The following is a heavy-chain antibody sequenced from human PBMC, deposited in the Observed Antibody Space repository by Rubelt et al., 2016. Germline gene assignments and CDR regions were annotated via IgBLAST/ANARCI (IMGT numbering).Heavy chain of an antibody. CDR2: IWSDGSNK. D-gene: IGHD6-13*01. V-gene: IGHV3-33*08. CDR1: GFTFSDYA. Sequence: RSLRLSCAASGFTFSDYAMHWVRQAPGKGLEWVAVIWSDGSNKYYADSVKGRFTISRDNSKNTLYLQMNSLRAEDTAVYYCARLRTATGNSFDCWGQGTLVTVSS. J-gene: IGHJ4*02. CDR3: ARLRTATGNSFDC.